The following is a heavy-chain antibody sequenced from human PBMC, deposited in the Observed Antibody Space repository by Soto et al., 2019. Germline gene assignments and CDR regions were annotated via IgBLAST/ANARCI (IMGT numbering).Heavy chain of an antibody. CDR1: GGSVSSGSYY. CDR3: ARDQVGYCSGGSCYHYYYGMDV. CDR2: IYYSGST. Sequence: PSETLSLTCTVSGGSVSSGSYYWSWIRQPPGKGLEWIGYIYYSGSTNYHPSLKSRVTISVDTSKNQFSLKLISVTAADTALYYCARDQVGYCSGGSCYHYYYGMDVWGQGTTVTVSS. J-gene: IGHJ6*02. D-gene: IGHD2-15*01. V-gene: IGHV4-61*01.